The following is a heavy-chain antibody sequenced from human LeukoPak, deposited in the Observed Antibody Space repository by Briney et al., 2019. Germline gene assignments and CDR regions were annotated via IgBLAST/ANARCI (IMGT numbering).Heavy chain of an antibody. V-gene: IGHV4-39*02. D-gene: IGHD4-23*01. Sequence: SETLSLTCTVSGGSISSNSYYWVWIRQPPGKGLDWIVNIYYSRSTYHNPSFNSLITISAYTSKNQLSLKLRSVTAADTAVYYCAREGYGGNWDDYWGQGTLVTVSS. CDR2: IYYSRST. CDR3: AREGYGGNWDDY. CDR1: GGSISSNSYY. J-gene: IGHJ4*02.